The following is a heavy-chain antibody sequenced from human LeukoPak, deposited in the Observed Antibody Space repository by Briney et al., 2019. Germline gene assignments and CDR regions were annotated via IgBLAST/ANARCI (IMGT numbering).Heavy chain of an antibody. Sequence: PSETLSLTCTVSGGSISSSSYYWGWIRQPPGKGLEWIGSIYYSGSTYYNPSLKSRVTISVDTSKNQFSLKLSSVTAADTAVYYCARGRPGYSGYDFPFDYWGQGTLVTVSS. CDR3: ARGRPGYSGYDFPFDY. D-gene: IGHD5-12*01. J-gene: IGHJ4*02. CDR2: IYYSGST. V-gene: IGHV4-39*01. CDR1: GGSISSSSYY.